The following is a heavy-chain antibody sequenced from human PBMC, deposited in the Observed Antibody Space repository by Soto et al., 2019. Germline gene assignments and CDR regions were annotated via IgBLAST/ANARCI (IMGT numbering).Heavy chain of an antibody. D-gene: IGHD6-19*01. CDR2: TYYASQWNS. CDR3: ARQSYSSGWIAYDI. J-gene: IGHJ3*02. CDR1: GDSVSNNSVT. Sequence: PSQTLSLTCAISGDSVSNNSVTWNWVRQSPSRGLEWLGKTYYASQWNSFYAGSVKSRIVINPDTSKNQVSLQLNSVTPEDTAVYYCARQSYSSGWIAYDIWGQGTMVTVSS. V-gene: IGHV6-1*01.